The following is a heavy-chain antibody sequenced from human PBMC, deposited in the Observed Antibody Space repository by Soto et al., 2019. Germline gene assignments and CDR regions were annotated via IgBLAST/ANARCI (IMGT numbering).Heavy chain of an antibody. CDR1: GGTFSSYA. CDR3: ARRQRLRFLEWSCYYYYGMDV. V-gene: IGHV1-69*13. CDR2: IIPIFGTA. J-gene: IGHJ6*02. D-gene: IGHD3-3*01. Sequence: SVKVSCKASGGTFSSYAISWVRQAPGQGLEWMGGIIPIFGTANYAQKFQGRVTITADESTSTAYMELSSLRSEDAAVYYCARRQRLRFLEWSCYYYYGMDVWGQGTTVTVSS.